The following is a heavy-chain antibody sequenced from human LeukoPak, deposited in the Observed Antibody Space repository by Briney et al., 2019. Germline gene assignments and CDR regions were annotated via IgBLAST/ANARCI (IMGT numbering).Heavy chain of an antibody. J-gene: IGHJ4*02. V-gene: IGHV3-23*01. Sequence: PGGSLRLSCAASGFTFSSYAMSWVRPAPGKGLEWVSAISGSGGSTYYADSVKGRFTISRDNSKNTLYLQMNSLRAEDTAVYYCAKESGGADWLLYYFDYWGQGTLVTVSS. D-gene: IGHD3-9*01. CDR3: AKESGGADWLLYYFDY. CDR2: ISGSGGST. CDR1: GFTFSSYA.